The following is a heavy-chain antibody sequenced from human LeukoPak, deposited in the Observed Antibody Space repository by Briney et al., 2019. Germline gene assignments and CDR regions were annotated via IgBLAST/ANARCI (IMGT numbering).Heavy chain of an antibody. CDR3: ARRRGYDHFDY. CDR2: MYYSGST. V-gene: IGHV4-39*01. CDR1: GGSISSSSYY. Sequence: SETLSLTCTVSGGSISSSSYYWCWIRQPPGKGLEWIGNMYYSGSTYYNPSLKSRVTISVDTSKNQFSLKLSSVTAADTAVYYRARRRGYDHFDYWSEGTLVTVSS. J-gene: IGHJ4*02. D-gene: IGHD3-22*01.